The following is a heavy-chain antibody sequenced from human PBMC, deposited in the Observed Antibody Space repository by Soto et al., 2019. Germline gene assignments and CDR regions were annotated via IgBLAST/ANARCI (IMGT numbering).Heavy chain of an antibody. CDR3: AKDITIFGVVRSYYFDY. Sequence: GGSLRLSCAASGFTFSSYAMSWVRQAPGKGLEWVSAISGSGGSTYYADSVKGRFTISRDNSKNTLYLQMNSLRAEDTAVYYCAKDITIFGVVRSYYFDYWGQGTLVTVS. J-gene: IGHJ4*02. CDR1: GFTFSSYA. D-gene: IGHD3-3*01. V-gene: IGHV3-23*01. CDR2: ISGSGGST.